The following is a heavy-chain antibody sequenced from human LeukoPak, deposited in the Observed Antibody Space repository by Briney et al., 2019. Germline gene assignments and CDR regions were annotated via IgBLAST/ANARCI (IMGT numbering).Heavy chain of an antibody. D-gene: IGHD6-6*01. V-gene: IGHV1-69*01. CDR3: ARQSLAARPGSYYYGMDV. CDR2: IIPIFGTA. CDR1: GGTFISYA. Sequence: GSSVKVSCKASGGTFISYAISWVRQAPGQGLEWMGGIIPIFGTANYAQKFQGRVTITADESTSTAYMELSSLRSEDTAVYYCARQSLAARPGSYYYGMDVWGQGTTVTVSS. J-gene: IGHJ6*02.